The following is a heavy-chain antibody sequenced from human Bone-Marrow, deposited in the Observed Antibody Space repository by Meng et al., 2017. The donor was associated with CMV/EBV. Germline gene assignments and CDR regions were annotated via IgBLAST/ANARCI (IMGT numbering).Heavy chain of an antibody. CDR2: IYYSGST. CDR1: GGSISSYY. D-gene: IGHD3-22*01. J-gene: IGHJ3*02. V-gene: IGHV4-59*01. Sequence: GSLRLSCTVSGGSISSYYWSWIRQPPGKGLEWIGYIYYSGSTNYNPSLKSRVTISVDTSKNQFSLKLSSVTAADTAVYYCARTRITMIVGGAFDIWGPGTMVTGSS. CDR3: ARTRITMIVGGAFDI.